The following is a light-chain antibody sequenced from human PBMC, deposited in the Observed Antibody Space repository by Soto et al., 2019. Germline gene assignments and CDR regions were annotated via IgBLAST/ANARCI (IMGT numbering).Light chain of an antibody. CDR3: QQSYSTTRT. J-gene: IGKJ5*01. V-gene: IGKV1-39*01. CDR2: AAS. CDR1: QSISSY. Sequence: DIQMTQSPSSLSASVGDRVTITCRASQSISSYLNWYQQKPGKAPKLLIYAASSLQSGVPSRLSGSGSGTDFTLTISSLQPEDFATYYCQQSYSTTRTFGPGTRLEIX.